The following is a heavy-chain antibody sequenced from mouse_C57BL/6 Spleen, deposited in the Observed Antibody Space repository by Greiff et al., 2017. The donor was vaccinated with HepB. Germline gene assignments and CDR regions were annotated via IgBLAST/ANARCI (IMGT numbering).Heavy chain of an antibody. CDR3: ARGGNQWYFDV. D-gene: IGHD2-1*01. J-gene: IGHJ1*03. V-gene: IGHV1-54*01. CDR2: INPGSGGT. Sequence: VQLKQSGAELVRPGTSVKVSCKASGYAFTNYLIEWVKQRPGQGLEWIGVINPGSGGTNYNEKFKGKATLTADKSSSTAYMQLSSLTSEDSAVYFCARGGNQWYFDVWGTGTTVTVSS. CDR1: GYAFTNYL.